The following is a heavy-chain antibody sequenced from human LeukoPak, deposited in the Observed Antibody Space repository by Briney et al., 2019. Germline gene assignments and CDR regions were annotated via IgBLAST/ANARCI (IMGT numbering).Heavy chain of an antibody. CDR2: INSDGSST. V-gene: IGHV3-74*01. CDR1: EFTFSSYW. CDR3: AGVSSGWYFGWFDP. Sequence: GGSLRLSCAASEFTFSSYWMHWVRQAPGKGLVWVSRINSDGSSTSYADSVKGRFTISRDNAKNTLYLQMNSLRAEDTAVYYCAGVSSGWYFGWFDPWGQGTLVTVSS. J-gene: IGHJ5*02. D-gene: IGHD6-19*01.